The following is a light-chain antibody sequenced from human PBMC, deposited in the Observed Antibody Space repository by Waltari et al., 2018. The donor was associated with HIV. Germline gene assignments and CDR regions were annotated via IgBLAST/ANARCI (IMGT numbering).Light chain of an antibody. CDR1: ALPKQY. V-gene: IGLV3-25*03. J-gene: IGLJ2*01. CDR2: KDT. CDR3: QSADSSGIYEI. Sequence: SYELTQPPSMSVSPGQTARITCSGGALPKQYAYWYQQKPGQAPVLIIYKDTERPSGIPERFSGSNSGTIATLTISGVQAEDEAAYYCQSADSSGIYEIFGGGTKVIVL.